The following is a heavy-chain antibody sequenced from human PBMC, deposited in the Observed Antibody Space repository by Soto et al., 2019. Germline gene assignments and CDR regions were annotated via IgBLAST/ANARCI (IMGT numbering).Heavy chain of an antibody. CDR3: GPSPYEGYAFDI. J-gene: IGHJ3*02. V-gene: IGHV3-74*01. Sequence: EVQLVESGGGLVQPGGSLRLSCAASGFTLSSYWMHWVRQAPGKGLVWVSRINSDGSSTSYADSVKGRFTISRDNAKNTLYLQMNSLRAEDTAVYYCGPSPYEGYAFDIWGQGTMVTVSS. CDR2: INSDGSST. D-gene: IGHD3-3*01. CDR1: GFTLSSYW.